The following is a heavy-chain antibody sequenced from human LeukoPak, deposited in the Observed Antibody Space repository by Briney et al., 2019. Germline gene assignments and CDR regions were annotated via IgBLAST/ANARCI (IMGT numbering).Heavy chain of an antibody. CDR1: GGSISRSSYY. V-gene: IGHV4-39*01. Sequence: PETLSLTCTVSGGSISRSSYYWGWIRQPPGKGLEWIGSIYYSGSTYYNPSLKSRVTISVDTSKNQFSLRLSSVTAADTAVYYCASRRGSLDAFDIWGQGTMVTVSS. J-gene: IGHJ3*02. CDR2: IYYSGST. CDR3: ASRRGSLDAFDI. D-gene: IGHD3-10*01.